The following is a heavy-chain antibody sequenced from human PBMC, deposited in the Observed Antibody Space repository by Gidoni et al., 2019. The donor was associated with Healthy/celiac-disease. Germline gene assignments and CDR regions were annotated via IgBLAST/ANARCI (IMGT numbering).Heavy chain of an antibody. Sequence: EVQLVESGGGLVQPGGSLRLSCAASVFTVSSYWMSWVRQAPGKGLEWVANITQDGSEKYYVDSVKGRFTISRDNAKNSLYLQMNRLRAEATAVYYCARRPQGPGWFDPWGQGTLVTVSS. CDR2: ITQDGSEK. V-gene: IGHV3-7*03. CDR1: VFTVSSYW. J-gene: IGHJ5*02. CDR3: ARRPQGPGWFDP.